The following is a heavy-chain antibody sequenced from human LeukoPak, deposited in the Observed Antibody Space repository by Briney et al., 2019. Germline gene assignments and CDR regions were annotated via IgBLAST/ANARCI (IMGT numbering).Heavy chain of an antibody. V-gene: IGHV1-2*02. CDR1: GYTFTGYY. D-gene: IGHD3-22*01. J-gene: IGHJ4*02. CDR3: ATNYYDSSGYLYY. Sequence: GASVKVSCKASGYTFTGYYMHWVRQAPGQGLEWMGWINPNSGGTNYAQKFQGRVTMTRDTSISTAYMELSRLRSDDTAVYYCATNYYDSSGYLYYWGQGTLVTVSP. CDR2: INPNSGGT.